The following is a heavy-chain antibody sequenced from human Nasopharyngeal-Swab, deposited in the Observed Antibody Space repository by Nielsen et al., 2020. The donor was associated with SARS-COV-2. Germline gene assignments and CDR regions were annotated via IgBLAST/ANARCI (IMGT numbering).Heavy chain of an antibody. J-gene: IGHJ2*01. Sequence: VRQMPGKGLEWMGIIYPGDSDTRYSPSFQGQVTISADKSISPAYLQWSSLKASDTAMYYCARQGSGYYYAWYFDLWGRGTLVTVSS. CDR3: ARQGSGYYYAWYFDL. CDR2: IYPGDSDT. V-gene: IGHV5-51*01. D-gene: IGHD3-22*01.